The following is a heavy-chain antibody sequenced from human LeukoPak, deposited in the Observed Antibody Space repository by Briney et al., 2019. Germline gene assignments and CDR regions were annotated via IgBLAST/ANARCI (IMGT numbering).Heavy chain of an antibody. J-gene: IGHJ4*02. Sequence: GSLRLSCAASGFTFSSYWMNWVRQAPGKGLVWVSRIASDGSSTTYADSVKGRFSISRDNAKNTLYLQMSSLRPEDTAVYYCVPKGTEGYWGQGTLVTVSS. CDR1: GFTFSSYW. CDR3: VPKGTEGY. CDR2: IASDGSST. V-gene: IGHV3-74*01.